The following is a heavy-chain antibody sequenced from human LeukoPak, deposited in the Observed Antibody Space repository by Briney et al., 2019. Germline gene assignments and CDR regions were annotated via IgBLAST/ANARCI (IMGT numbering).Heavy chain of an antibody. Sequence: ASVKVSCKASGYTFTSSGISWVRQAPGQGLEWMGYIISYNGNTNYAQKFQGRVTMTTDTSTSTAYMELRSLRSDDTAVYYCARVRESYFADYWGQGTLVTVSS. CDR1: GYTFTSSG. J-gene: IGHJ4*02. CDR2: IISYNGNT. D-gene: IGHD1-26*01. CDR3: ARVRESYFADY. V-gene: IGHV1-18*01.